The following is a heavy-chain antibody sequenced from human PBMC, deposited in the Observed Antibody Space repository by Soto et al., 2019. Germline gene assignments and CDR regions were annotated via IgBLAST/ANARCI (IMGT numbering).Heavy chain of an antibody. CDR3: ARKQSGDFSGIDY. CDR1: GDSITSGGYY. V-gene: IGHV4-31*03. CDR2: IYGSGGSGST. J-gene: IGHJ4*02. D-gene: IGHD1-1*01. Sequence: QVQLQESGPGLVKPSQTLSLTCTVTGDSITSGGYYWSWIRQHPGTGLEWLGYIYGSGGSGSTWYNPSLKSRSTLSVDTSKTQFSLNLSSVTVADTAVYFCARKQSGDFSGIDYWGQGPLVTVSS.